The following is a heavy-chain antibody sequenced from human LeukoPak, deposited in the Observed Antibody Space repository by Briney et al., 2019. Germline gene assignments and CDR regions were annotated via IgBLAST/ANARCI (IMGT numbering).Heavy chain of an antibody. CDR2: INSDGSST. V-gene: IGHV3-74*01. D-gene: IGHD1-14*01. CDR3: ARATSYNNYGMDV. J-gene: IGHJ6*02. Sequence: PGGSLRLSCAASGFTFDDYAMHWVRQVPGKGLVWVSRINSDGSSTTYAGSVKGRFTISRDNAKNTLYLQMNSLRAEDTAVHFCARATSYNNYGMDVWGQGTTVTVSS. CDR1: GFTFDDYA.